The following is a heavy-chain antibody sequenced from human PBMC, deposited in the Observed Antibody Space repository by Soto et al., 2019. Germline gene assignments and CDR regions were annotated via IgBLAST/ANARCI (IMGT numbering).Heavy chain of an antibody. V-gene: IGHV1-3*01. CDR1: GFSFSDNL. Sequence: QVQLVQSGAEVRKPGASVNISCSASGFSFSDNLINWVRQAPGQSLEWMGWINPDNGNTRYSQTFRGRVTISRHSSARIAYVEVSDLTSEDTADYYGGRDILSFGPGANDGFDVWGQGTMVIVSS. J-gene: IGHJ3*01. D-gene: IGHD2-8*02. CDR2: INPDNGNT. CDR3: GRDILSFGPGANDGFDV.